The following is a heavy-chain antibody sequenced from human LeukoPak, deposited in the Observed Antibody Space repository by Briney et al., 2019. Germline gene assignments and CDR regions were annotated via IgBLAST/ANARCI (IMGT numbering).Heavy chain of an antibody. J-gene: IGHJ5*02. Sequence: PSETLSLTCTVSGSSISSAYYWGWIRQPPGKGLEWIGNIYHSESTHYNPSLKSRVTISVDTSKNQFSLKLSSVTAADTAVYYCARAGTEWEFDPWGQGTLVTVSS. CDR2: IYHSEST. CDR3: ARAGTEWEFDP. V-gene: IGHV4-38-2*02. D-gene: IGHD1-26*01. CDR1: GSSISSAYY.